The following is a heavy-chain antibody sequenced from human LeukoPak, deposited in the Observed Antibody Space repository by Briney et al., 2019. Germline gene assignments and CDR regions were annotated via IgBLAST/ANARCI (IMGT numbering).Heavy chain of an antibody. V-gene: IGHV1-18*01. Sequence: GASVKVSRKASGYTFTSYGISWVRQAPGQGLEWMGWISAYNGNTNYAQKLQGRVTMTTDTSTSTAYMELRSLRSDDTAVYYCATPPGLRLAPWRFFDYWGQGTLVTVSS. CDR2: ISAYNGNT. D-gene: IGHD3-3*01. CDR1: GYTFTSYG. CDR3: ATPPGLRLAPWRFFDY. J-gene: IGHJ4*02.